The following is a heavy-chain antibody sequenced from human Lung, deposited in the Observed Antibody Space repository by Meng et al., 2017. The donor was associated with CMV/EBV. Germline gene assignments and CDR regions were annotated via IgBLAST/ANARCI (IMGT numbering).Heavy chain of an antibody. CDR2: IYYSGST. V-gene: IGHV4-59*01. D-gene: IGHD5-18*01. CDR1: GGPISSYY. J-gene: IGHJ6*02. Sequence: GSLRLXXTVPGGPISSYYWSWIRQPPGKGLEWIGYIYYSGSTNYNPSLKSRVTISVDTSKNQFSLKLSSATAADTAVYYCARGARRLNSPYHYYYGMDVWGQGTTVTVSS. CDR3: ARGARRLNSPYHYYYGMDV.